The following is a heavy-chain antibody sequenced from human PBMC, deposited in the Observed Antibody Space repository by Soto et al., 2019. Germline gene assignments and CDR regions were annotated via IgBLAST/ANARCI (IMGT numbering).Heavy chain of an antibody. V-gene: IGHV4-31*03. J-gene: IGHJ4*02. D-gene: IGHD3-9*01. Sequence: QVQLQESGPGLVKPSQTLSLTCTVSGGSISSGGYYWSWIRQHPGKGLEWIGYIYYSGSTYYNPSLKSRVTLLGGTAKNPFCLKLSSLAAADTAVYYCARGGRRYDILAGSQSKQPAPFDYWGQGTLVTVSS. CDR2: IYYSGST. CDR1: GGSISSGGYY. CDR3: ARGGRRYDILAGSQSKQPAPFDY.